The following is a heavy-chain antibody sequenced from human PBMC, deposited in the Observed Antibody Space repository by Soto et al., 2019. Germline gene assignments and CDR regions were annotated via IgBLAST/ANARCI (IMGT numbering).Heavy chain of an antibody. CDR1: GYTFTSYD. CDR2: MNPNSGNT. V-gene: IGHV1-8*01. J-gene: IGHJ6*03. CDR3: ARCQHPYYIWVSYRYFQYYYDYYMDV. Sequence: QVQLVQSGAEVKKPGASVKVSCKASGYTFTSYDINWVRQATGQGLEWMGWMNPNSGNTGYAQKFQGRVTMTRNTSISTAYMELSSLRSEDTAVYYCARCQHPYYIWVSYRYFQYYYDYYMDVWGKGTTVTVSS. D-gene: IGHD3-16*02.